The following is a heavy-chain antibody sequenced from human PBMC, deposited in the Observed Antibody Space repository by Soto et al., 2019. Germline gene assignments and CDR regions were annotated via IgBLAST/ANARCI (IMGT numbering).Heavy chain of an antibody. Sequence: QVQLQESGPGLVKPSQTLSLTCTVSGASIRSGGYYWSWIRQHPGKGLEWSGYIYYSGSTYYNPSLKSRVTISVDTSKNQFSLKLSSVTAADTAVYYCARVFGATPGAYYYGMDVWGQGTTVTVSS. CDR3: ARVFGATPGAYYYGMDV. D-gene: IGHD3-10*01. CDR2: IYYSGST. J-gene: IGHJ6*02. V-gene: IGHV4-31*03. CDR1: GASIRSGGYY.